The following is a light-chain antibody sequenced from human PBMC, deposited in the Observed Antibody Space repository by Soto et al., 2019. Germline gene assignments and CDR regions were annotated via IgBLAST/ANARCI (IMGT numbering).Light chain of an antibody. Sequence: EIVLTQSPGTLSLSPGERATLSCRASQSVSSSYFAWYQQKPGQAPRLLIYGTSSRATGIPDRFSGSGSGTDFTLTISRLETEDFAVYYCQHYGSSLTFGQGTKVEIK. CDR3: QHYGSSLT. CDR1: QSVSSSY. CDR2: GTS. J-gene: IGKJ1*01. V-gene: IGKV3-20*01.